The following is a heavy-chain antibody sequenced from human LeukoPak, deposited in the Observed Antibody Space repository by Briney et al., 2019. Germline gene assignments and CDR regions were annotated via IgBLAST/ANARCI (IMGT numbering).Heavy chain of an antibody. CDR1: GGSISSSSYY. CDR2: IYYSGST. Sequence: SETLSLTCTVSGGSISSSSYYWGWIRQPPGKGLEWIGSIYYSGSTYYNPSLKSRVTISVDTSKNQFSLKLSSVTAADTAVYYCARDRGYTYYYMDVWGKGTTVTVSS. J-gene: IGHJ6*03. V-gene: IGHV4-39*07. CDR3: ARDRGYTYYYMDV. D-gene: IGHD5-12*01.